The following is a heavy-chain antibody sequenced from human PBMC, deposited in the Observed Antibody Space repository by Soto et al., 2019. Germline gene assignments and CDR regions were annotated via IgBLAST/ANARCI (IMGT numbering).Heavy chain of an antibody. D-gene: IGHD6-13*01. Sequence: GGSQRLSSAASGRNFSSHAMSWVRQAPGKGLEWVSAISGSGGSPYYADSVKGRFTIPRDNSKNPLYLQMNSLRAEDTAVYYCANKRRVSNGLDVWGKGTTDTVSS. J-gene: IGHJ6*04. CDR3: ANKRRVSNGLDV. V-gene: IGHV3-23*01. CDR1: GRNFSSHA. CDR2: ISGSGGSP.